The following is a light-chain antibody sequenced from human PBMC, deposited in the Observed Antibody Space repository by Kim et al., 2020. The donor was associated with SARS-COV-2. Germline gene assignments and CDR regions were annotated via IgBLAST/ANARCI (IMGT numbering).Light chain of an antibody. J-gene: IGLJ2*01. CDR2: EVS. Sequence: GQSVTISFTGTSSDVGRYNRVSWYQQPPGTAPKLMIYEVSHRPSGVPDRFSGCKSGNTASLIISGLQAEDEADYYCSSYTSRNTLVFGGGTQLTVL. V-gene: IGLV2-18*02. CDR1: SSDVGRYNR. CDR3: SSYTSRNTLV.